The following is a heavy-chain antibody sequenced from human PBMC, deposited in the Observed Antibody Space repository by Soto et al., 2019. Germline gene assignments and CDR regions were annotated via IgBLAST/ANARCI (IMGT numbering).Heavy chain of an antibody. D-gene: IGHD3-10*01. Sequence: SETLSLTCTVSGGSISSGGYYWSWIRQHPGKGLEWIGYIYYSGSTYYNPSLKSRVTISVDTSKNQFSLKLSSVTAADTAVYYCARDVPDYGSGSYFPQPHHYFDYWGQGTLVTVSS. CDR2: IYYSGST. J-gene: IGHJ4*02. CDR3: ARDVPDYGSGSYFPQPHHYFDY. V-gene: IGHV4-31*03. CDR1: GGSISSGGYY.